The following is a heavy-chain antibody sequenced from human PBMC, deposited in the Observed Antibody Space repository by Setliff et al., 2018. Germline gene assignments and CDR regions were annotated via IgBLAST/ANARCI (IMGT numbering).Heavy chain of an antibody. Sequence: LRLSCTASGLTFRKHALAWVRQAPGKGLQWGSSVSGSGMTRDYTDSVKGRFTVSRDSSQNKIHLQMDSLRAEDTGKYFCARADSDSYYPYYFDFWGQGVLVTVSS. D-gene: IGHD3-22*01. V-gene: IGHV3-23*01. CDR3: ARADSDSYYPYYFDF. CDR1: GLTFRKHA. J-gene: IGHJ4*02. CDR2: VSGSGMTR.